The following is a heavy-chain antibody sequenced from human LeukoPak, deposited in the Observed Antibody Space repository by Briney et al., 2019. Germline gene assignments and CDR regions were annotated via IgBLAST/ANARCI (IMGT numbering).Heavy chain of an antibody. CDR2: ISSRSGFI. V-gene: IGHV3-21*01. D-gene: IGHD3-3*01. CDR1: GFTFSSYS. Sequence: PGGSLRLSCAASGFTFSSYSMNWVRQAPGKGLEWVSSISSRSGFIYYADSLKGRFTISRDNAKNSLYLQMNSLRAEDTAVYYCARDGKRFLEWLSPSYYYYYMDVWGKGTTVTVSS. CDR3: ARDGKRFLEWLSPSYYYYYMDV. J-gene: IGHJ6*03.